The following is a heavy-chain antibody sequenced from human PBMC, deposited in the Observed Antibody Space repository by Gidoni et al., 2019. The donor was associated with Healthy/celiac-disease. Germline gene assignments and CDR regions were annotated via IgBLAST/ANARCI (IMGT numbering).Heavy chain of an antibody. D-gene: IGHD3-16*01. CDR1: GFSLRNYD. CDR2: VKSSGSTI. Sequence: VDVVEWGGVLVEWGGALRLPCTPSGFSLRNYDMIWLRQTPGRGLEGDANVKSSGSTIYYADTVNGPFTISSDNAKYSLYLQMNLLSAEDTAVYDCARVHGGAIDAPLVTSYYYYGMDVWGQGTTVTVSS. V-gene: IGHV3-48*03. J-gene: IGHJ6*02. CDR3: ARVHGGAIDAPLVTSYYYYGMDV.